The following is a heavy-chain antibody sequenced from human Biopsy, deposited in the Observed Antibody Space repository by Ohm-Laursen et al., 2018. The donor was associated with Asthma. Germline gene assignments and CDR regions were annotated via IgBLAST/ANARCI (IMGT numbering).Heavy chain of an antibody. CDR2: MSYDGSIK. J-gene: IGHJ4*02. D-gene: IGHD5-12*01. CDR1: GFTFSSYG. CDR3: AKRRGYSGHDNDY. V-gene: IGHV3-30*18. Sequence: SLRLSCSAHGFTFSSYGMDWVRQAPGKGLEWVALMSYDGSIKDYADSVKGRFTISRDNSKNTLYLQMNSLRTEDTAVYYCAKRRGYSGHDNDYWGQGTLVIVSS.